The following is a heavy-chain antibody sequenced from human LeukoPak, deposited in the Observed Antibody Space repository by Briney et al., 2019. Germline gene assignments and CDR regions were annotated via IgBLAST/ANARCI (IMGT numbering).Heavy chain of an antibody. J-gene: IGHJ3*02. CDR1: GFTFNNYW. V-gene: IGHV3-74*01. Sequence: GGSLRLSCATSGFTFNNYWMHWVRQVPGEGLVWVSRINGDGSSTRNADSVEGRFTISRDNAKNTLYLQMNSLGAEDTAVYYCARDLSVSRDYDFWSGYPDAFDIWGQGTMVTVSS. D-gene: IGHD3-3*01. CDR2: INGDGSST. CDR3: ARDLSVSRDYDFWSGYPDAFDI.